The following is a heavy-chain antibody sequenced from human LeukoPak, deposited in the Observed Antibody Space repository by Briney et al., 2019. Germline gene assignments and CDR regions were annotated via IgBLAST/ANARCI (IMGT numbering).Heavy chain of an antibody. CDR2: ISAYNGNT. CDR3: ARDIVVVPAIQDYYYYYGMDV. D-gene: IGHD2-2*01. CDR1: GYTFTSYG. V-gene: IGHV1-18*01. Sequence: ASVTVSCKASGYTFTSYGISWVRQAPGQGLEWMGWISAYNGNTNYAQKLQGRVTMTTDTSTSTAYMELRSLRSDDTAVYYCARDIVVVPAIQDYYYYYGMDVWGQGTTVTVSS. J-gene: IGHJ6*02.